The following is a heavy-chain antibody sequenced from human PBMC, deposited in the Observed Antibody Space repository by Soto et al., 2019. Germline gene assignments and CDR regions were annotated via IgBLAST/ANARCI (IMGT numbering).Heavy chain of an antibody. J-gene: IGHJ6*02. V-gene: IGHV2-26*01. CDR2: IFSDAER. Sequence: QVTLRESGPVLVKPTETLTLTCNVSGFSLTTGRMGVRWIRQPPGKALEWLAHIFSDAERSYSRSLQGRLTVSKVGSGSHVVLTMTNMDPVDTGTYFCVRMNAESYSSYYAMDVWGQGTTVTVSS. D-gene: IGHD3-10*01. CDR1: GFSLTTGRMG. CDR3: VRMNAESYSSYYAMDV.